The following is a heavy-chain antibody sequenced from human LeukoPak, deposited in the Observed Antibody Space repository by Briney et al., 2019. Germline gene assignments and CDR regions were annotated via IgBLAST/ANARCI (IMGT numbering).Heavy chain of an antibody. J-gene: IGHJ5*02. D-gene: IGHD3-3*01. CDR3: AVWSGYYRDRWFDP. CDR2: IYHSGST. V-gene: IGHV4-4*02. Sequence: SETLSLTCAVSGGSISSSNWWSWVRQPPGKGLEWIGEIYHSGSTNYNPSLKSRVTISVDKSKNQFSLELSSVTAADTAVYYCAVWSGYYRDRWFDPWGQGTLVTVSS. CDR1: GGSISSSNW.